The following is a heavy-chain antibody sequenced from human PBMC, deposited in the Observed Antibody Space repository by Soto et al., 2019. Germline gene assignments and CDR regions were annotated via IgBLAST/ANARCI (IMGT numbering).Heavy chain of an antibody. D-gene: IGHD5-12*01. V-gene: IGHV1-69*08. CDR2: IMPILGIA. CDR3: AREKRSRDGYISDN. Sequence: QVQLVQSGAEVKKPGSSVKVSCKASGGTFSSYTISWVRQAPGQGLEWMGRIMPILGIANYAQRFQGRVTSTAETSTSTAYMEPSSLRSEDTAVYYCAREKRSRDGYISDNWGQGTLVTVSS. J-gene: IGHJ4*02. CDR1: GGTFSSYT.